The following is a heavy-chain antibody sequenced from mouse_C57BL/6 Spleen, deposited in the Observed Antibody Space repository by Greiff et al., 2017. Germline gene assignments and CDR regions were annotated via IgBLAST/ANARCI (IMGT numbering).Heavy chain of an antibody. CDR2: IIPNNGGT. CDR3: ARHNRYFDV. J-gene: IGHJ1*03. Sequence: VQLKQSGPELVKPGASVKIPCKASGYTFTDYNMDWVKQSHGKSLEWIGDIIPNNGGTIYNQKFKGKATLTVDKSSSTAYMELRSLTSEDTAVYYCARHNRYFDVWGTGTTVTVSS. V-gene: IGHV1-18*01. D-gene: IGHD6-1*01. CDR1: GYTFTDYN.